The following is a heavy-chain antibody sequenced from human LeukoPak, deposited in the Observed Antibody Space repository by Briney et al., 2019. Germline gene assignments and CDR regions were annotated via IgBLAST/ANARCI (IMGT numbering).Heavy chain of an antibody. D-gene: IGHD3-16*02. J-gene: IGHJ6*03. CDR3: ARDTSYPHPYYMDV. CDR2: IKQDGSEK. Sequence: GGSLRLSCAASGFTFSSYWMSWVRQAPGKGLEWVANIKQDGSEKYYVDSVKGRFTISRDNAKNSLYLQMNSLRAEDTAVYYCARDTSYPHPYYMDVWGKGTTVTISS. V-gene: IGHV3-7*01. CDR1: GFTFSSYW.